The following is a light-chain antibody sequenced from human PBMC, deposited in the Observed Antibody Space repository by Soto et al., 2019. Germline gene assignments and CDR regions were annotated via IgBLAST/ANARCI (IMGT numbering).Light chain of an antibody. CDR1: NSDVGGYNY. J-gene: IGLJ2*01. CDR2: EVS. CDR3: GSYTSSSTLV. Sequence: QSALTQPASVSGSPGQSITISCTGTNSDVGGYNYVSWYQQHPGKAPKLMIYEVSNRPSGVSNRFSGSKSGNTASLTISGLQAEDEADYYCGSYTSSSTLVFGGGTKLTVL. V-gene: IGLV2-14*01.